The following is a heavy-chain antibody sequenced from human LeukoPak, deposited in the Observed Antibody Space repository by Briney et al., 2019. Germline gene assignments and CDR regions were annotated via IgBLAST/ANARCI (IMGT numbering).Heavy chain of an antibody. D-gene: IGHD5-12*01. J-gene: IGHJ6*03. CDR2: ISAYNGNT. CDR1: GYTFTSYG. Sequence: ASVKVSCKASGYTFTSYGISWVRQAPGQGLEWMGWISAYNGNTNYAQKPQGRVTMTTDTSTSTAYMELRSLRSDDTAVYYCARRGGYGHYYYYMDVWGKGTTVTVSS. CDR3: ARRGGYGHYYYYMDV. V-gene: IGHV1-18*01.